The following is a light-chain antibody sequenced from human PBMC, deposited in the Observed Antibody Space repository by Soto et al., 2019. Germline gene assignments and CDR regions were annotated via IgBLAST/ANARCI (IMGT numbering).Light chain of an antibody. CDR3: SSFKSSSTYV. V-gene: IGLV2-18*02. Sequence: QSALTQPPSVSGSPGQSVIISCSGTSSDVGSYNRVSWYQQPPGTAPKLMIYEDSNRPSGVPDRFSGSKSGNTASLTISGLQAEDEADYYGSSFKSSSTYVFGTGTKVTVL. J-gene: IGLJ1*01. CDR2: EDS. CDR1: SSDVGSYNR.